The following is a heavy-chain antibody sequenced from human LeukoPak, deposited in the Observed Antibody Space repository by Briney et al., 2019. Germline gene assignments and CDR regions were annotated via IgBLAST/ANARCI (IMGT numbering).Heavy chain of an antibody. D-gene: IGHD1-1*01. CDR1: GFTFSESW. Sequence: PGGSLRLSCVVSGFTFSESWMSWVRQAPGKGLGWVASLNLDGSDKYYVDSVKGRFTISRDNAKNSLYLQMDSLRVEDTAVCYCAKGKRYPDYWGQGTLVTVSS. CDR2: LNLDGSDK. CDR3: AKGKRYPDY. J-gene: IGHJ4*02. V-gene: IGHV3-7*03.